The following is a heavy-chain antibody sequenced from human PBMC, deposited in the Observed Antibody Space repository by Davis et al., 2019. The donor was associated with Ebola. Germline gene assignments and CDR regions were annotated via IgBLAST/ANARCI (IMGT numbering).Heavy chain of an antibody. D-gene: IGHD2-21*01. V-gene: IGHV3-73*01. CDR1: GFTFSNYG. J-gene: IGHJ3*02. Sequence: GESLKISCAASGFTFSNYGMHWVRQASGQGLEWLGRIRRKATNYATSYAASVKGRFTVSRDDSKNAAYLQMNSLKIEDTAVYYCVRDRVEYGGDCFDIWGQGTMVTVSP. CDR2: IRRKATNYAT. CDR3: VRDRVEYGGDCFDI.